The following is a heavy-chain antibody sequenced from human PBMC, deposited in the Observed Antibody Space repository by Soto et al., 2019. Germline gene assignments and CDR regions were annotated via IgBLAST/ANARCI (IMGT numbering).Heavy chain of an antibody. V-gene: IGHV3-74*01. CDR3: AKDAYTPIRTTAHDSGGLDH. J-gene: IGHJ4*02. CDR1: GFSFDSYW. CDR2: IDYDGTTT. Sequence: QLVEAGGGLVQPGGSLRLSCTVSGFSFDSYWMHWVRQAPGKGPVWVSRIDYDGTTTNYADFVKGRFTISRDNAKNTLYLQMNSLRGEDTAVYYCAKDAYTPIRTTAHDSGGLDHWGRGTLVTVSS. D-gene: IGHD4-4*01.